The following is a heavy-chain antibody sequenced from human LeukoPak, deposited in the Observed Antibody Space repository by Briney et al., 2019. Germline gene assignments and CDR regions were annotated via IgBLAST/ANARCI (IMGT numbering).Heavy chain of an antibody. D-gene: IGHD3-22*01. Sequence: PSETLSLTCSMSGDSVSRSDSYWDWIRQPPGKGLEWIGTIYYSGRTYYSPSLKSRVTMSVDPSNNQFSLNLRSATAADTALYYCARRRYYDGSGYLEWGQGTLLSVSS. CDR3: ARRRYYDGSGYLE. V-gene: IGHV4-39*01. CDR1: GDSVSRSDSY. CDR2: IYYSGRT. J-gene: IGHJ1*01.